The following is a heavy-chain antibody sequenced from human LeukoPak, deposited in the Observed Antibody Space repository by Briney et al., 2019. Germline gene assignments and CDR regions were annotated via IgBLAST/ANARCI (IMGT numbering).Heavy chain of an antibody. V-gene: IGHV3-23*01. D-gene: IGHD1-1*01. CDR1: GFTFRSFA. CDR2: ISDYT. J-gene: IGHJ5*02. CDR3: AKAQAPTGRNLFDP. Sequence: GGSLRLSCAASGFTFRSFAMSWVRQAPGKGLEWVSAISDYTYYADSVKGRFTISRDNSKNTLYLQMDSLRTEDTAIYYCAKAQAPTGRNLFDPWGQGTLVTVSS.